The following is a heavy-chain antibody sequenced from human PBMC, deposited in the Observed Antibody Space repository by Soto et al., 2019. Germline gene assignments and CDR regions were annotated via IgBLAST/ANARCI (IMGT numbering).Heavy chain of an antibody. J-gene: IGHJ6*01. CDR3: ANSSPGFLADYYYYGMDV. Sequence: GGSLRQSCAASGFTFSSYAMSWGRQAPGKGLECCPAFSGCGVSTYYAASVKGRLTISRDNSKNTRYLQIKSLRAEDTAVYYCANSSPGFLADYYYYGMDVWGQGTTVTV. CDR2: FSGCGVST. V-gene: IGHV3-23*01. CDR1: GFTFSSYA.